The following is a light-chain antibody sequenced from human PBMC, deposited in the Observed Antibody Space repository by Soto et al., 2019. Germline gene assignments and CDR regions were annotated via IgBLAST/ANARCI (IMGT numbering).Light chain of an antibody. CDR2: EAS. J-gene: IGKJ5*01. CDR1: QSVSSY. Sequence: EVGLTQSPATLSLSPGERATLSCRASQSVSSYLAWYQQKPGQAPRLLMYEASNRATGIPARFSGGGSGTDVTLTISSLEPEDFAVYYCQQRSDWPWTFGQGTRLEIK. CDR3: QQRSDWPWT. V-gene: IGKV3-11*01.